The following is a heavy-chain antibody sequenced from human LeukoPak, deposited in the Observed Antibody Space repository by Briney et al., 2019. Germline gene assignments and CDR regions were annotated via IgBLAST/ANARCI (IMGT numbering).Heavy chain of an antibody. CDR2: ISSSSSTI. CDR3: ARDPNTYYYDSSGYYYRGFFDY. Sequence: GRSLRLSCAASGFTLSTYAMHWVRQAPGKGLEWVSYISSSSSTIYYADSVKGRFTISRDNAKNSLYLQMNSLRAEDTAVYYCARDPNTYYYDSSGYYYRGFFDYWGQGTLVTVSS. CDR1: GFTLSTYA. V-gene: IGHV3-48*01. D-gene: IGHD3-22*01. J-gene: IGHJ4*02.